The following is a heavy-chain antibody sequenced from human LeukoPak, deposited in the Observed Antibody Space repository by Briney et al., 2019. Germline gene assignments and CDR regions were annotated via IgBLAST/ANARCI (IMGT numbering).Heavy chain of an antibody. CDR3: ARGGSYDFWSGYYPPV. D-gene: IGHD3-3*01. V-gene: IGHV7-4-1*02. J-gene: IGHJ6*02. Sequence: ASVKVSCKASGYTFTSYAMNWVRQAPGQGLEWMGWINTNTGNPTYAQGFTGRFVFSLDTSVSTACLQISSLKAEDTAVYYCARGGSYDFWSGYYPPVWGQGTTVTVSS. CDR2: INTNTGNP. CDR1: GYTFTSYA.